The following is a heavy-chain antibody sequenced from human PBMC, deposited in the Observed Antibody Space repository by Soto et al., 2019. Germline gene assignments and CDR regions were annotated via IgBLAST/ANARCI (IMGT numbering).Heavy chain of an antibody. Sequence: EAQLVESGGDLVQPGGSLRLSCAASGFMFSDSWMNWVRQAPGKGLEFVSAISRSGDRTYYADSVKGRFTITRDNSKNTVWLQMGSLRAEDMAVYYCARARCSSGQCYYFDYWGRGALVSVSS. J-gene: IGHJ4*02. CDR1: GFMFSDSW. D-gene: IGHD2-15*01. CDR3: ARARCSSGQCYYFDY. V-gene: IGHV3-64*07. CDR2: ISRSGDRT.